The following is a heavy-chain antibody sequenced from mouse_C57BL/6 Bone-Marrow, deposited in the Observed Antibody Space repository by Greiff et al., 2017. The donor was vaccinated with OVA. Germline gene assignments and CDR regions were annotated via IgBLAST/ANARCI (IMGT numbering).Heavy chain of an antibody. CDR3: ARGVYSNPSDY. CDR1: GYTFTSYW. Sequence: QVQLQQPGAELVKPGASVKLSCKASGYTFTSYWMQWVKQRPGQGLEWIGEIDPSDSYTNYHQKFKGKATLTVDTSSSTAYMQLSSLTSEDAAVYYCARGVYSNPSDYWGQGTTLTVSS. CDR2: IDPSDSYT. V-gene: IGHV1-50*01. D-gene: IGHD2-5*01. J-gene: IGHJ2*01.